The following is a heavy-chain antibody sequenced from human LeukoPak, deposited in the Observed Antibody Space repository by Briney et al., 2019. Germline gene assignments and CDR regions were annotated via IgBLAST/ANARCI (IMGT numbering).Heavy chain of an antibody. CDR3: ARAYSSGWFTHLNY. D-gene: IGHD6-19*01. CDR2: ISAYNGNT. CDR1: GGTFSSYA. V-gene: IGHV1-18*01. J-gene: IGHJ4*02. Sequence: ASVKVSCKASGGTFSSYAISWVRQAPGQGLEWMGWISAYNGNTNYAQKLQGRVTMTTDTSTSTAYMELRSLRSDDTAVYYCARAYSSGWFTHLNYWGQGTLVTVSS.